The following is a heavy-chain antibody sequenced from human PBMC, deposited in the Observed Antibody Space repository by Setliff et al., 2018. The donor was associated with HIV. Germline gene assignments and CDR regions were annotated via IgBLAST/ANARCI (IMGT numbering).Heavy chain of an antibody. J-gene: IGHJ4*02. CDR2: ISSSSRSK. CDR3: ARAWSEYGDYDLESFDY. D-gene: IGHD4-17*01. CDR1: GFTFSTYS. Sequence: RGSLRLSCEASGFTFSTYSMNWVRQAPGKGLEWVSSISSSSRSKYYADSVKGRFTISRDNAKNSLYLQMNSLTAEDTAVYYCARAWSEYGDYDLESFDYWGQGTLVTVSS. V-gene: IGHV3-21*01.